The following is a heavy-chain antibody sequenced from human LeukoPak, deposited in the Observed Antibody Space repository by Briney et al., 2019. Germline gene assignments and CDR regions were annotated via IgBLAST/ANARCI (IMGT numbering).Heavy chain of an antibody. CDR1: GFTFSSYA. CDR2: ISSNGGST. V-gene: IGHV3-64*01. J-gene: IGHJ5*02. CDR3: ARDGTYCGGDCYTNWFDP. Sequence: GGSLRLSCAASGFTFSSYAMHWVRQAPGKGLEYVSAISSNGGSTYYANSVKGRFTISRDNSKNTLYLQMGSLRAEDMAVYYCARDGTYCGGDCYTNWFDPWGRGTLVTVSS. D-gene: IGHD2-21*02.